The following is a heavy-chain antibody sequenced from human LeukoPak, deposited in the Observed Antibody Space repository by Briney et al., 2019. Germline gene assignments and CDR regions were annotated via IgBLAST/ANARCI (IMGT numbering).Heavy chain of an antibody. Sequence: PGGSLRLSCTASGFTFSSYSMNWVRQAPGKGLEWVSSISSGSSYIYYADSMKGRFTISRDNSKNTLYLQMNSLRAEDTAIYYCARDERLLSFLKWGQGTLVTVSS. CDR3: ARDERLLSFLK. CDR1: GFTFSSYS. J-gene: IGHJ4*02. D-gene: IGHD3-3*01. V-gene: IGHV3-21*04. CDR2: ISSGSSYI.